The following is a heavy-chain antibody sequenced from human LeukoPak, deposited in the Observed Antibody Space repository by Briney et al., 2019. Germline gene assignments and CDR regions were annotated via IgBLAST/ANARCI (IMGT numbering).Heavy chain of an antibody. CDR2: IYYSGST. CDR1: GGSISSGGYY. V-gene: IGHV4-31*03. CDR3: ARCTVTPPPKYGMDD. Sequence: MSSETLSLTCTVSGGSISSGGYYWSWIRQHPGKGLEWIGYIYYSGSTYYNPSLKSRVTISVDTSKNQFSLKLSSVTAADTAVYYCARCTVTPPPKYGMDDWGQGTTVTVSS. J-gene: IGHJ6*02. D-gene: IGHD4-17*01.